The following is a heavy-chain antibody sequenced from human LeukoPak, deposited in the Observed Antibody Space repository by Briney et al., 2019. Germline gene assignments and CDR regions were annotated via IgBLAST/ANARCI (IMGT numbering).Heavy chain of an antibody. CDR3: ARHVARYCSGGSCPRAFDY. CDR1: GGSISSYY. CDR2: IYYSGST. Sequence: SETLSLTCTVSGGSISSYYWSWIRQPPGKGLEWIGYIYYSGSTNYNPSLKSRVAISVDTSKNQFSLKLSSVTAADTAVYYCARHVARYCSGGSCPRAFDYWGQGTLVTVSS. V-gene: IGHV4-59*08. J-gene: IGHJ4*02. D-gene: IGHD2-15*01.